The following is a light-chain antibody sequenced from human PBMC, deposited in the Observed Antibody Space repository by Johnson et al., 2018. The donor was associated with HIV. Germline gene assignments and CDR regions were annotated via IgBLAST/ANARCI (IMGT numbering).Light chain of an antibody. Sequence: QSVLTQPPSVSAAPGQKVTISCSGSSSNIENNFVSWYQQFPGTAPKLLIFKNNERPSGIPDRFSGSKSGTSATLGITGLQTGDEADYYCGTWDTSLSAGGVFGTGTRVTVL. CDR3: GTWDTSLSAGGV. V-gene: IGLV1-51*02. J-gene: IGLJ1*01. CDR1: SSNIENNF. CDR2: KNN.